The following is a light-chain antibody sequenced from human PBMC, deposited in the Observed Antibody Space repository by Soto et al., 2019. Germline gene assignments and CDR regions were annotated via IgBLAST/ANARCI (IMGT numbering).Light chain of an antibody. Sequence: DIQMTQSPSSLSASVGDRVTITCRASQGISNYLAWYQKKPGKVPKLLIYAASTLHSGVPSRFSGSRSGTAFTLTISGLQPKDVATYNCQKYNSAPWTFGQRTKVDTK. CDR3: QKYNSAPWT. V-gene: IGKV1-27*01. CDR2: AAS. CDR1: QGISNY. J-gene: IGKJ1*01.